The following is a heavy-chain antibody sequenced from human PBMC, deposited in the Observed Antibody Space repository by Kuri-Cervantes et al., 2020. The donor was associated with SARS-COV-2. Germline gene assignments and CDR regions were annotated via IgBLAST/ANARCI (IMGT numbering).Heavy chain of an antibody. CDR3: ARLGWDFWSGYRNYYYYYMDV. CDR2: IIPIFGTA. D-gene: IGHD3-3*01. CDR1: GGTFSSYA. V-gene: IGHV1-69*13. Sequence: VKVSCKASGGTFSSYAISWVRQAPGQGLEWMGGIIPIFGTANYAQKFQGRVTITADESTSTAYMELSSLRSEDTAVYYCARLGWDFWSGYRNYYYYYMDVWGKGTTVTVSS. J-gene: IGHJ6*03.